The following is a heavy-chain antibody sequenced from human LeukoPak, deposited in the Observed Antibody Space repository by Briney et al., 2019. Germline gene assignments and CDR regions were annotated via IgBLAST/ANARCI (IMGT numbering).Heavy chain of an antibody. CDR3: AKDPYFYCSGGSCFIDY. CDR1: RFTFSSYS. D-gene: IGHD2-15*01. J-gene: IGHJ4*02. CDR2: ISSSSGYI. Sequence: GGSLRLSCAASRFTFSSYSMNWVRQAPGKGLEWVSSISSSSGYIYYADSVKGRFTISRDNAKNTLYLQMNSLRAEDTAVYYCAKDPYFYCSGGSCFIDYWGQGTLVTVSS. V-gene: IGHV3-21*04.